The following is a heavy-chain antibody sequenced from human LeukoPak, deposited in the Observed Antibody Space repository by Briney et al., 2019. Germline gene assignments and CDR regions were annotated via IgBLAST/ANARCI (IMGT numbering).Heavy chain of an antibody. Sequence: SETLSLTCTVSGYSISSGYYWGWIRQPPGKGLEWIASIYHSGSTHYNPSLKSRVSISVDTSKNQFSLKLSSVTAADTAVYYCTRGHPGVVRGTNWFDPWGQGTLVTVSS. V-gene: IGHV4-38-2*02. D-gene: IGHD3-10*01. J-gene: IGHJ5*02. CDR3: TRGHPGVVRGTNWFDP. CDR1: GYSISSGYY. CDR2: IYHSGST.